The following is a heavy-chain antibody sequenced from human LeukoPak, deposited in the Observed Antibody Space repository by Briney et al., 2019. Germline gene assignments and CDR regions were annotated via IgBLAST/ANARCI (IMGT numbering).Heavy chain of an antibody. CDR1: GGSFSGYY. CDR3: ARGVSALILRYFDWLSPNWFDP. D-gene: IGHD3-9*01. J-gene: IGHJ5*02. V-gene: IGHV4-34*01. Sequence: SETLSLTCAVYGGSFSGYYWSWIRQPPGKGLEWIGEINHSGSTNYNPSLKSRVTISVDTSKNQFSLKLSSVTAADTAVYYCARGVSALILRYFDWLSPNWFDPWGQGTLVTVSS. CDR2: INHSGST.